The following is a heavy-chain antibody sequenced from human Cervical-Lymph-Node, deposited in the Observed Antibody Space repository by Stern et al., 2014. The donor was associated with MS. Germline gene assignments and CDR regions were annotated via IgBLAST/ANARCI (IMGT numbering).Heavy chain of an antibody. CDR3: ARDDAVGATRYHYAMDV. D-gene: IGHD1-26*01. CDR1: GGPIGSGTYY. V-gene: IGHV4-61*02. Sequence: VHLVESGPGLVKPSQTLALTCTVSGGPIGSGTYYWSWIRQPAGKGLEWIGRIYNSGSTSYNPSLKSRVTISLDPAKNHVSLQLSSVTAADTAVYYCARDDAVGATRYHYAMDVWGQGTTVTVSS. J-gene: IGHJ6*02. CDR2: IYNSGST.